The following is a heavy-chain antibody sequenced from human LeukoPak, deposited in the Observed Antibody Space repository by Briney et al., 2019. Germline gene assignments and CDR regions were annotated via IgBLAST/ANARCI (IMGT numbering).Heavy chain of an antibody. D-gene: IGHD5-18*01. J-gene: IGHJ4*02. CDR3: ARIGFGFSYGQGFDY. Sequence: SGGSLRLSCAASGFTFTYYGMTWVRQAPGKGLEWVSSVSGSDGGTYYADSVRGRFTVSRDNSENTLYLQMNGLRPEDTGVYYCARIGFGFSYGQGFDYWGQGTLVSVSS. CDR1: GFTFTYYG. V-gene: IGHV3-23*01. CDR2: VSGSDGGT.